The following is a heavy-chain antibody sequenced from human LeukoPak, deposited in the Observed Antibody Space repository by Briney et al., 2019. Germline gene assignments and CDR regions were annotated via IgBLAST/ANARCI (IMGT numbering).Heavy chain of an antibody. Sequence: GGALRLSCAASGFDFSSNRMDWVRHAPGQGLVWGSRIKGDGISTNYAESVRGGVTISRDIANNTLYLQMNSLRAEDTGLYYCAKDHYWSFDYWGRGTLVTVS. D-gene: IGHD3-3*01. V-gene: IGHV3-74*01. CDR3: AKDHYWSFDY. CDR2: IKGDGIST. J-gene: IGHJ4*02. CDR1: GFDFSSNR.